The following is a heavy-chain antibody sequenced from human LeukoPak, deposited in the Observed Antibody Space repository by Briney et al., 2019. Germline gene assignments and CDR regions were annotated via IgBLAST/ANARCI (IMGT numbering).Heavy chain of an antibody. D-gene: IGHD3-3*01. CDR2: ISGSGATT. V-gene: IGHV3-23*01. Sequence: PGGSLRLSCAASGFTFSSYAMSWVRQAPGKGLEWVSAISGSGATTYYTDSVKGRFTISRDNSKHTLYLQMNSLRAEDTAVYYCAKEHDFWGGYHGYWGQGTLVTVSS. CDR3: AKEHDFWGGYHGY. J-gene: IGHJ4*02. CDR1: GFTFSSYA.